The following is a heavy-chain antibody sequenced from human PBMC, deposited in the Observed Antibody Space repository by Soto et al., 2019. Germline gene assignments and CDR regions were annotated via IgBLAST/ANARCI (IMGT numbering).Heavy chain of an antibody. D-gene: IGHD5-12*01. CDR2: ITQDGSEK. Sequence: EVQLVESGGGLVQPGGSLRLSCAASGFTFSSCWMSWVRQAPGKGLEGVANITQDGSEKYYVDSVKGRFTISRDNAKNSLYLQMNSLRAEDTAVYYCARDLEIVATPFDYWGQGTLVTVSS. CDR3: ARDLEIVATPFDY. V-gene: IGHV3-7*05. CDR1: GFTFSSCW. J-gene: IGHJ4*02.